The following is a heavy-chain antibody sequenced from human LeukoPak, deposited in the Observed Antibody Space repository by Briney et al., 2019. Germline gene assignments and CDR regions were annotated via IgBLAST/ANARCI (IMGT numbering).Heavy chain of an antibody. V-gene: IGHV3-48*01. CDR1: GFTFSSYG. D-gene: IGHD6-6*01. Sequence: GGSLRLSCAASGFTFSSYGMHWVRQAPGKGLEWVSYITLSSSTIYYADSVKGRFTISRDNAKNSLYLQMNSLRAEDTALYYCARVRSSSLSPDAFDIWGQGTMVTVSS. CDR2: ITLSSSTI. J-gene: IGHJ3*02. CDR3: ARVRSSSLSPDAFDI.